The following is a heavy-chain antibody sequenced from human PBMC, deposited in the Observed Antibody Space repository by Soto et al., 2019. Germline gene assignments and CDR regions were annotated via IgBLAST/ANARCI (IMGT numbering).Heavy chain of an antibody. CDR2: INPSRGGT. V-gene: IGHV1-46*03. D-gene: IGHD6-13*01. CDR1: ADTFTSYY. Sequence: QVQLVQSGAEVKKPGASVRVSCKASADTFTSYYVHWVRQAPGQGPEWMGMINPSRGGTDYAQKFQGRVTMTRGTSTTTVYMELSSLRSEDTAIYYCTRSIITTAGTDAFDLWGQGTLVTVSS. J-gene: IGHJ3*01. CDR3: TRSIITTAGTDAFDL.